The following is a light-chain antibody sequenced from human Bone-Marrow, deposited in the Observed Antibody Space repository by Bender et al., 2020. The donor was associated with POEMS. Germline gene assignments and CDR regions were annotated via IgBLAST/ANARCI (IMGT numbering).Light chain of an antibody. V-gene: IGLV1-40*01. J-gene: IGLJ3*02. Sequence: QSVLTQSPSVSGAPGQRVTISCTGSSSNIGAGYDVHWYQHLPGTAPKLLIYGNTNRPSGVPDRFSGSKSGTSASLAITGLQADDEADYYCQSYDSGLWVFGGGTKLTVL. CDR2: GNT. CDR3: QSYDSGLWV. CDR1: SSNIGAGYD.